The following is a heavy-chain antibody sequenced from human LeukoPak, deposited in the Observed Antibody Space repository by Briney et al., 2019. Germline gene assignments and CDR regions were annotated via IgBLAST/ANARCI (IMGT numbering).Heavy chain of an antibody. Sequence: GGSLRLSRAASGFTFSSYSMSWVRQAPGKGLEWVGNIKQDGSETKSVDSVEGRFTISRDNAKNSLYLQMNSLRAEDTAMYYCARGDGYYYNFDDWGQGTLVTVSS. J-gene: IGHJ4*02. D-gene: IGHD5-24*01. CDR1: GFTFSSYS. CDR2: IKQDGSET. CDR3: ARGDGYYYNFDD. V-gene: IGHV3-7*04.